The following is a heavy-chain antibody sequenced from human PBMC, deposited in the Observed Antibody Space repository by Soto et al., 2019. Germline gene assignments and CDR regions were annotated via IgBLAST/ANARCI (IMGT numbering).Heavy chain of an antibody. CDR1: GNTFTSYD. CDR2: INPNSGHI. J-gene: IGHJ4*02. V-gene: IGHV1-8*01. CDR3: ARGRASGSYYLLDY. D-gene: IGHD3-10*01. Sequence: GASVKVSCKASGNTFTSYDINWVRQATGHGLEWIGWINPNSGHIGYAQKVQGRVTMTRDTAIRTAYMEVSRLRSDETAVYYCARGRASGSYYLLDYWGQGTLVTVPQ.